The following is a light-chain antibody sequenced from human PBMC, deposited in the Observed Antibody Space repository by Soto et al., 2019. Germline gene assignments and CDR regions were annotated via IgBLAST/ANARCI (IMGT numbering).Light chain of an antibody. CDR3: QQYNKWPLT. V-gene: IGKV3-15*01. Sequence: EIMLTQSPATLSVSPGERATLSCRASQSVSNNLAWYQQKPGQPPRLLIYDASTRATGIPARFSGSGSGTEFTLTISSLLSEDIATYYCQQYNKWPLTFGGGTKVGIQ. J-gene: IGKJ4*01. CDR1: QSVSNN. CDR2: DAS.